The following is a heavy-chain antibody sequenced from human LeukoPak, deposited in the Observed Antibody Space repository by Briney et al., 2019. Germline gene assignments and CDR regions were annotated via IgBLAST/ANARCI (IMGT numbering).Heavy chain of an antibody. V-gene: IGHV1-18*01. J-gene: IGHJ3*02. CDR1: GYTFTSYG. CDR3: ARDDAIAAAASDAFDI. Sequence: ASVTVSCKASGYTFTSYGISWVRQAPGQGLEWMGWISAYNGNTNYAQKLQGRVTMTTDTSTSTAYMELRSLRSDDTAVYYCARDDAIAAAASDAFDIWGQGTMVTVSS. D-gene: IGHD6-13*01. CDR2: ISAYNGNT.